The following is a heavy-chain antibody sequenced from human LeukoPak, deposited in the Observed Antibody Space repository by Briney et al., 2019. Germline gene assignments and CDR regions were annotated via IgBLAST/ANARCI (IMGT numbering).Heavy chain of an antibody. CDR3: AKDRYDSSGYYYR. V-gene: IGHV3-23*01. D-gene: IGHD3-22*01. Sequence: PGGSLRLSCAASGFTFSSYAMSWVRQAPGKGLEWVSATSGSGGSTYYADSVKGRFTISRDSSKNTLYLQMNSLRAEDTAVYYCAKDRYDSSGYYYRWGQGTLVTVSS. CDR2: TSGSGGST. CDR1: GFTFSSYA. J-gene: IGHJ4*02.